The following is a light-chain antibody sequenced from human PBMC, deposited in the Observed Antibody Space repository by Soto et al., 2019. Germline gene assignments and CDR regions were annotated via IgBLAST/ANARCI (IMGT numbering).Light chain of an antibody. CDR1: SSDIGGYKY. Sequence: QSVLTQPASVSGSLGQSITISCTGTSSDIGGYKYVSWYQQHPGKAPKLIIFEVSNRPSGASDRFSGSNSGNTASLTISGLQAEDEADYYCTSYSRYRVLVFGGWTKVTVL. CDR2: EVS. CDR3: TSYSRYRVLV. V-gene: IGLV2-14*01. J-gene: IGLJ3*02.